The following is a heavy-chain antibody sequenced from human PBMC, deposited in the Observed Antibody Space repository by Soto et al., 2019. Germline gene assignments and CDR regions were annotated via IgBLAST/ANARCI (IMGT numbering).Heavy chain of an antibody. J-gene: IGHJ4*02. CDR1: GFTLRNYA. Sequence: GSLRLSCEASGFTLRNYAMTWVRHAPGKGLEWVSLISANDVGTYYAESVKTRFTISTDQSRNTVYLQMDSLRADDTAIYYCAKARNDYNRDNRPSFYYWGQGTLVTVSS. V-gene: IGHV3-23*01. CDR2: ISANDVGT. CDR3: AKARNDYNRDNRPSFYY. D-gene: IGHD3-10*01.